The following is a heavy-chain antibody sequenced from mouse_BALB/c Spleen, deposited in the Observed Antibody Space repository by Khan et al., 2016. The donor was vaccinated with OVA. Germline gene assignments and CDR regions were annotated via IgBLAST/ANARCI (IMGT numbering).Heavy chain of an antibody. D-gene: IGHD1-1*01. V-gene: IGHV1-18*01. CDR2: ITPNNGGT. CDR1: GYTFTDYN. CDR3: TRGGHGSPFEY. J-gene: IGHJ2*01. Sequence: VQLKESGPELVKPGASVKIPCKASGYTFTDYNMDWVKQSHGKSLEWIGDITPNNGGTIYNQRFKGKATLTVDKSSSTAYMELRSLTSEDTAVYYCTRGGHGSPFEYWGQGTTLTVSS.